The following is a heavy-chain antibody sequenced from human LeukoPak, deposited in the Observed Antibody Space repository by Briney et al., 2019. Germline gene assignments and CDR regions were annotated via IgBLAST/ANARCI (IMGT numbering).Heavy chain of an antibody. Sequence: GGSLRLSCAASGFTFSSYAMSWVRQAPGKGLEWVSLFSGSGGNTYYAASVKGRFTISRDNSKNTLYLQMNSLRAEDTAVYYCAKGTYVWGSYRFWGMDVWGQGATVTVSS. V-gene: IGHV3-23*01. CDR2: FSGSGGNT. D-gene: IGHD3-16*02. CDR1: GFTFSSYA. J-gene: IGHJ6*02. CDR3: AKGTYVWGSYRFWGMDV.